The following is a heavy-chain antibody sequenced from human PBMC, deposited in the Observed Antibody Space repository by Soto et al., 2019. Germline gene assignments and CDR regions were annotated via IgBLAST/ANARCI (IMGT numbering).Heavy chain of an antibody. CDR3: ARVSGDNTYSSWPNNWFDP. V-gene: IGHV4-30-4*01. D-gene: IGHD6-13*01. Sequence: SETLSLTCTVSGGSISSGDYYWSWIRQPPGKGLEWIGYIYYSGSTYYNPSLKSRVTISVDTSKNQFSLKLSSVTAADTAVYYCARVSGDNTYSSWPNNWFDPWGQGTLVTVSS. CDR1: GGSISSGDYY. J-gene: IGHJ5*02. CDR2: IYYSGST.